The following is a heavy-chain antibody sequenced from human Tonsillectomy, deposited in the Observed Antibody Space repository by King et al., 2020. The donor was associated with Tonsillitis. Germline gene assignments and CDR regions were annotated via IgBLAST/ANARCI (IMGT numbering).Heavy chain of an antibody. CDR2: ISDTNNTT. CDR1: GFTFSTYE. CDR3: TKGSWGDG. V-gene: IGHV3-23*04. Sequence: VQLVESGGGLVQPGGSLRLSCVASGFTFSTYEMSWVRQAPGKGLEWVSTISDTNNTTYYADSVRGRFTISRDDSMHTLYLQMNSLRAEDTALYYCTKGSWGDGWGQGTLVTVAS. J-gene: IGHJ4*02. D-gene: IGHD3-16*01.